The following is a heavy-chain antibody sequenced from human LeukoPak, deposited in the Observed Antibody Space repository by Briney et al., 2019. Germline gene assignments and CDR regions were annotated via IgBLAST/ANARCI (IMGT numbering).Heavy chain of an antibody. V-gene: IGHV3-15*01. Sequence: PGGSLRLSCATPGFSFSSAWMTWVRQPPGKGLEWVGRIKSKTSGGAADYAAPVKGRFTISRDDSENRVSLQMSSLNTEDTAVYYCTTDDGLIWGQGTMVTVSS. CDR3: TTDDGLI. CDR2: IKSKTSGGAA. CDR1: GFSFSSAW. D-gene: IGHD5-24*01. J-gene: IGHJ3*02.